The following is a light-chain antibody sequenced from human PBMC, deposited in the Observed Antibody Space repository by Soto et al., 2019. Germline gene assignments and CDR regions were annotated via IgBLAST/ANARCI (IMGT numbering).Light chain of an antibody. Sequence: EIVMTQSPATLSVSPGERATLSCRASQSVRSNLAWHQQKPGQAPRLLISSASIRATGIPARFSGSGSGTDFTLTISSLQSEDFAIYYCQQYDDWPFTFGQGTKLVI. CDR1: QSVRSN. V-gene: IGKV3-15*01. CDR2: SAS. CDR3: QQYDDWPFT. J-gene: IGKJ2*01.